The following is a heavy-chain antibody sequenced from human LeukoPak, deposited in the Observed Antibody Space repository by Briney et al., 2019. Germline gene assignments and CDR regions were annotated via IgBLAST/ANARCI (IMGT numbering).Heavy chain of an antibody. CDR2: MNPNSGNT. CDR1: GYTFTSYD. Sequence: ASVKVSCKASGYTFTSYDINWVRQATGQGLEWMGWMNPNSGNTGYAQKFQGRVTITRNTSISTAYMELSSLRSEDTAVYYCARVRSGSWSVDDYWGQGTLVTVSS. J-gene: IGHJ4*02. V-gene: IGHV1-8*03. CDR3: ARVRSGSWSVDDY. D-gene: IGHD6-13*01.